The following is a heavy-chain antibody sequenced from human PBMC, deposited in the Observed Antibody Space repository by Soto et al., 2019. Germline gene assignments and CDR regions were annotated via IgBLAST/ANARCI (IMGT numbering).Heavy chain of an antibody. CDR3: ASLYYDILTGYSSDYYYYYGMDV. V-gene: IGHV1-69*01. D-gene: IGHD3-9*01. J-gene: IGHJ6*02. Sequence: QVQLVQSGAEVQKPGSSVKVSCKASGGTFSSYAISWVRQAPGQGLEWMGGFIPIFGTANYAQKFQGRVTITADESTSTAYMELSSLRSEDTAVYYCASLYYDILTGYSSDYYYYYGMDVWGQGTTVTVSS. CDR1: GGTFSSYA. CDR2: FIPIFGTA.